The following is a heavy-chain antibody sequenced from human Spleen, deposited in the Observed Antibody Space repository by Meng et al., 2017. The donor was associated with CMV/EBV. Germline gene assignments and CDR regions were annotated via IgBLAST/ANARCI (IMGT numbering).Heavy chain of an antibody. CDR1: GFTFDDYI. D-gene: IGHD2-21*02. J-gene: IGHJ4*02. CDR3: ARAAHSRDSF. Sequence: GESLKISCAASGFTFDDYIMHWVRQPPGKGLEWVSLISWDGSRTSYADSVKGRFTISRDNAKNSVYLQMNSLRAEDSAVYYCARAAHSRDSFWGQGTLVTVSS. CDR2: ISWDGSRT. V-gene: IGHV3-43*01.